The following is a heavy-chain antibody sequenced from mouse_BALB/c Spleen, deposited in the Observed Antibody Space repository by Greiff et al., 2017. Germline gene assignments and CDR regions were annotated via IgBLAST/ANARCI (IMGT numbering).Heavy chain of an antibody. V-gene: IGHV1-69*02. CDR3: TRGWLLREGAMDY. CDR1: GYTFTSYW. D-gene: IGHD2-3*01. Sequence: VQLQQPGAELVRPGASVKLSCKASGYTFTSYWINWVKQRPGQGLEWIGNIYPSDSYTNYNQKFKDKATLTVDKSSSTAYMQLSSPTSEDSAVYYCTRGWLLREGAMDYWGQGTSVTVSS. J-gene: IGHJ4*01. CDR2: IYPSDSYT.